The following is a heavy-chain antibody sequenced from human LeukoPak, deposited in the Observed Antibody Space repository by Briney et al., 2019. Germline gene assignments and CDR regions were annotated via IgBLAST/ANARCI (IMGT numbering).Heavy chain of an antibody. D-gene: IGHD6-19*01. CDR2: IKQDGSEK. J-gene: IGHJ4*02. CDR1: GFIFNDYW. Sequence: PGGSLRLSCAASGFIFNDYWMTWARQAPGKGLEWVAHIKQDGSEKNYVDSVKGRFTISRDNAKDSLYLQMNSLRAEDTAVYYCARGGGWYPFDYWGQGTLVTVSS. V-gene: IGHV3-7*01. CDR3: ARGGGWYPFDY.